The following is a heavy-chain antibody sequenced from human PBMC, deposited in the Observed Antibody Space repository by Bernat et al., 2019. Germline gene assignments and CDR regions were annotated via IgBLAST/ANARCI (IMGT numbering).Heavy chain of an antibody. J-gene: IGHJ4*01. CDR3: VTYYFGTGTHHPGNC. CDR2: ISPGSDTK. V-gene: IGHV3-48*01. Sequence: EVQLVESGGALVQPGESLRLSCAASGFPFSSCAMNWVRQAPGKGLEWVSYISPGSDTKYYADSVKGRFTISRDNAKNFLYLQINSLRAEDTAVYYCVTYYFGTGTHHPGNCWGRGTLVTVSS. D-gene: IGHD3-10*01. CDR1: GFPFSSCA.